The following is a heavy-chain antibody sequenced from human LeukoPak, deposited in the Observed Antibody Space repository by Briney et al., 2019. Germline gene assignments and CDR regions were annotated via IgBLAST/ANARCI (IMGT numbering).Heavy chain of an antibody. CDR3: AKEGVYNSAYAY. J-gene: IGHJ4*02. V-gene: IGHV3-23*01. D-gene: IGHD6-25*01. Sequence: GGSLRLSCAVSGFSSSTYGLSWVRQAPGKGLEWVSGISGRNDRTSYADFVKGRFTISRDKSTNTLYLQMNSLRADDTALYYCAKEGVYNSAYAYWGQGTLVTVSS. CDR2: ISGRNDRT. CDR1: GFSSSTYG.